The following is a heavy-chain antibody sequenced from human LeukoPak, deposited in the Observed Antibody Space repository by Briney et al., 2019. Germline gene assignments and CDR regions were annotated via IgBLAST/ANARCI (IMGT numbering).Heavy chain of an antibody. CDR2: IYHGGSS. V-gene: IGHV4-38-2*02. D-gene: IGHD2-21*02. J-gene: IGHJ4*02. CDR3: ARRVGTSDCFDY. Sequence: SETLSLTCTVSGYSISSGFYWGWIRQPPGKGLERIGNIYHGGSSYYNPSLKSRVTISVDTSKNQFSLNLYSVTAADTAVYYCARRVGTSDCFDYWGQGTLVTVSS. CDR1: GYSISSGFY.